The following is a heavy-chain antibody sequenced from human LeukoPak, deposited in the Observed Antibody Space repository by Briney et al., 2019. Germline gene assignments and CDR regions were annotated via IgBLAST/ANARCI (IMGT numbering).Heavy chain of an antibody. CDR1: GYTFTSYG. D-gene: IGHD3-22*01. J-gene: IGHJ3*02. CDR2: ISAYNGNT. V-gene: IGHV1-18*03. CDR3: ARGITYYYDSSGYYYGDAFDI. Sequence: GASVKVSCKASGYTFTSYGISWVRQAPGQGLEWMGWISAYNGNTNYAQKLQGRVTMTTDTSTSTAYMELRSLRSDDMAVYYCARGITYYYDSSGYYYGDAFDIWGQGTMVTVSS.